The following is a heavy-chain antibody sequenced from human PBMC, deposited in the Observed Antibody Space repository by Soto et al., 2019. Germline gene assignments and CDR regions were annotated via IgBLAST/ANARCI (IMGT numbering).Heavy chain of an antibody. CDR3: ARGMSGIQLWSPHYFAY. V-gene: IGHV4-39*01. J-gene: IGHJ4*02. CDR2: FHYNGDT. CDR1: AAYIRATNFY. Sequence: QLQLQESGPGLVKPSETVSLTCSVPAAYIRATNFYWGWIRQPPGKGLEWIGSFHYNGDTYSNPALETRLTISVDTSKSQLSLILPSVTAADTAVYYCARGMSGIQLWSPHYFAYWGQGTLVTVSS. D-gene: IGHD5-18*01.